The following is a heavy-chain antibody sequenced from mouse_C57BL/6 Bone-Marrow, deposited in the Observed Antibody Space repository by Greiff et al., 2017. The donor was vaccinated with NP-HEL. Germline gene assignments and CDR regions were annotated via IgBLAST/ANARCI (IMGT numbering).Heavy chain of an antibody. J-gene: IGHJ4*01. V-gene: IGHV14-4*01. CDR3: TKVNYYGNYAMDY. Sequence: VQLKQSGAELVRPGASVKLSCTASGFNIKDDYMHWVKQRPEQGLEWIGWIDPENGDTEYASKFQGKATIPADTSSNTAYLQLSSLTSEDTAVYYCTKVNYYGNYAMDYWGQGTSVTVSS. CDR1: GFNIKDDY. CDR2: IDPENGDT. D-gene: IGHD1-1*01.